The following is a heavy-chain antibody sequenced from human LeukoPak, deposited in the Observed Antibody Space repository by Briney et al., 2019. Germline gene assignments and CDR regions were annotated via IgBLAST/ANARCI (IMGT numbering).Heavy chain of an antibody. J-gene: IGHJ6*03. V-gene: IGHV4-59*01. CDR3: ARLPAANYYYYYMDV. D-gene: IGHD2-2*01. CDR1: GDSISSYY. Sequence: SETLSLTCTVSGDSISSYYWSWIRQPPGKGLEWIGYTYYSGSTNYNPSLKSRVTISVDTSKNQFSLRLSSVTAADTAVYYCARLPAANYYYYYMDVWGKGTTVTVSS. CDR2: TYYSGST.